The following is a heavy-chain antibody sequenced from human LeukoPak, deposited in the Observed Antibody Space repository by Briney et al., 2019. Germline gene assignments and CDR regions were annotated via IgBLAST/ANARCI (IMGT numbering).Heavy chain of an antibody. CDR2: ISSSSTI. CDR1: GFTFSSHS. V-gene: IGHV3-48*01. Sequence: GGSLRLSCAASGFTFSSHSMNWVRQAPGKGLEWVSYISSSSTIYYADSVKGRFTISRDNAKNSPYLQMNSLRAEDTAVYYCARGAYYYEDWGQGTLVTVSS. J-gene: IGHJ4*02. CDR3: ARGAYYYED. D-gene: IGHD3-22*01.